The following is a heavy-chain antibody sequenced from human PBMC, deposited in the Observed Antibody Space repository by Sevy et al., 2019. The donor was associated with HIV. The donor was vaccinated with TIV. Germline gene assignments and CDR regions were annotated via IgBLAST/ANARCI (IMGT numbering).Heavy chain of an antibody. CDR2: ISSDSNYI. Sequence: GGSLRLSYAASGFMFSSYSMNWVRQAPGKGLEWVSSISSDSNYIYYADSVKGRFTISRDNAKNSLYLQMNSLRAEDTAVYYCAGPDATGGMDVWGQGSTVTVSS. CDR1: GFMFSSYS. V-gene: IGHV3-21*01. CDR3: AGPDATGGMDV. J-gene: IGHJ6*02.